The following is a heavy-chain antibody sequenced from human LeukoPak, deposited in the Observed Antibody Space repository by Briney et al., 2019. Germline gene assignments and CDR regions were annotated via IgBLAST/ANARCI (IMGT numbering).Heavy chain of an antibody. CDR2: ISSSSSYI. CDR1: GFTFSSYT. Sequence: GGSLRLSCAASGFTFSSYTINWVRQAPGKGLEWVSSISSSSSYIYYADSVKGRFTISRDNAKNSLYLQMNSLRAEDTAAYYCAKAGGIRFDYLGQGTLVTVSS. J-gene: IGHJ4*02. V-gene: IGHV3-21*04. D-gene: IGHD3-10*01. CDR3: AKAGGIRFDY.